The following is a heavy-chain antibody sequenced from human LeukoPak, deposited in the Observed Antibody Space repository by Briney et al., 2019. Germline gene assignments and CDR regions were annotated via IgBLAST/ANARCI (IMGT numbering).Heavy chain of an antibody. V-gene: IGHV3-30*02. J-gene: IGHJ1*01. CDR1: GFIFSSYG. CDR2: IRYDGSNK. D-gene: IGHD6-19*01. Sequence: GGSLRLSCAASGFIFSSYGMHWVRQAPGKGLEWVAFIRYDGSNKYYADSVKGRFTISRDNSKNTLYVQMNSLRAEDTAVYYCARGGKRAVAGTRSPQYFQHWGQGTLVTVSS. CDR3: ARGGKRAVAGTRSPQYFQH.